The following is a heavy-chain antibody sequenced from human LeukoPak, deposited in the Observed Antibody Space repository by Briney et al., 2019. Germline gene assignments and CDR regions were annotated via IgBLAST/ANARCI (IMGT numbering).Heavy chain of an antibody. CDR2: ISASDGSR. D-gene: IGHD3-22*01. CDR1: EFTFSSYA. CDR3: AKEFGYDSSGSGFDY. V-gene: IGHV3-23*01. J-gene: IGHJ4*02. Sequence: PGGSLRLSCAASEFTFSSYAMSWVRQAPGKGLEWVSAISASDGSRYYADSVKGRFTISRDNSKNTLYLQMNSLRAEDTAVYYCAKEFGYDSSGSGFDYWGQGTLVTVSS.